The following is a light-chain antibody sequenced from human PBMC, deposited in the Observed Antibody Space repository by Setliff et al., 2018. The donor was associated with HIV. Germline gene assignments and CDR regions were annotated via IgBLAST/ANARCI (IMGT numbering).Light chain of an antibody. CDR3: QSYDSRLSGSV. J-gene: IGLJ3*02. CDR1: SSNIGAGYD. V-gene: IGLV1-40*01. Sequence: QSALTQPPSVSGAPGQRVTISCTGTSSNIGAGYDVYWYQQLPGTAPKLLIYGNSNRPSGVPDRFSGYKSGTSASLAITGLQAEDEADYYCQSYDSRLSGSVFAGGTKVTVL. CDR2: GNS.